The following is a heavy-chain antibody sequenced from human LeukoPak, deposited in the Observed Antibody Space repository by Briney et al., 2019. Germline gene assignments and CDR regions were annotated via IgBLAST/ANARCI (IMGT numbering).Heavy chain of an antibody. CDR2: IYSSGST. Sequence: SETLSLTCTVSGGSISSYYWSWIRQPPGKGLEWIGYIYSSGSTKYNPSLKSRVTISVDTSKNQFSLKLSSVTAADTAVYYCARGGGYGSPLGFWGQGTLVIVSS. D-gene: IGHD5-18*01. CDR1: GGSISSYY. CDR3: ARGGGYGSPLGF. J-gene: IGHJ4*02. V-gene: IGHV4-4*09.